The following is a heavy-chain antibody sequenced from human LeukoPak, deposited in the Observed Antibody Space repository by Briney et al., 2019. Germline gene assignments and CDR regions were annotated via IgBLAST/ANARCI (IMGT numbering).Heavy chain of an antibody. Sequence: GGSLRLSCAASGFSFISYGMHWVRQAPGTGLEWVGVISDDGRSKDYADSVKGRFTISRDNSKDTLYLQMNSLRAEATAVYYCAKRPSDYGDYVSYFDYWGRGTLVTVSS. CDR3: AKRPSDYGDYVSYFDY. D-gene: IGHD4-17*01. V-gene: IGHV3-30*18. CDR1: GFSFISYG. J-gene: IGHJ4*02. CDR2: ISDDGRSK.